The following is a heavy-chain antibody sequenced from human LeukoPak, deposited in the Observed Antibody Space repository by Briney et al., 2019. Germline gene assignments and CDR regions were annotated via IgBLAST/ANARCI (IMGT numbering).Heavy chain of an antibody. V-gene: IGHV6-1*01. D-gene: IGHD4-23*01. Sequence: SQTLSLTCAISGDSVSSNSAAWNWIRQSPSRGLEWLGRTYYRSKWYNDYAVSVKSRITINPDTSKNQFSLKLSSVTAADTAVYYCARVLGGSDAFDIWGQGTMVTVSS. CDR1: GDSVSSNSAA. CDR2: TYYRSKWYN. J-gene: IGHJ3*02. CDR3: ARVLGGSDAFDI.